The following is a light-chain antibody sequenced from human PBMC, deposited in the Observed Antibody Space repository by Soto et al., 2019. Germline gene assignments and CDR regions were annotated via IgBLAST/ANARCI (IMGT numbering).Light chain of an antibody. V-gene: IGKV2-28*01. CDR3: MQPLQSWT. J-gene: IGKJ1*01. Sequence: DIVMTQSPLSLPVTPGEPASISFRSSQSLLHSNGYNYLDWYLQKPGQSPQLLIYLGSNRASGVPDRLSGSGSGTDFTLKISRVEAEDVGVYYCMQPLQSWTFGKGTKVDI. CDR1: QSLLHSNGYNY. CDR2: LGS.